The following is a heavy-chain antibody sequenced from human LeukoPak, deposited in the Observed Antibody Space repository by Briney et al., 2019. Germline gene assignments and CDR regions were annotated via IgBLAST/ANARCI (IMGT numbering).Heavy chain of an antibody. CDR3: ARLFGSTWPFDY. V-gene: IGHV5-51*01. CDR1: GYSFTDFW. J-gene: IGHJ4*02. D-gene: IGHD6-13*01. CDR2: IYPGDSDT. Sequence: GESLKISCKGSGYSFTDFWIAWVRQMPGQGLEWMGIIYPGDSDTRYSPSFQGPVTISADKSISTAYLPWSSLRASDTAIYYCARLFGSTWPFDYWGQGTLVTVSS.